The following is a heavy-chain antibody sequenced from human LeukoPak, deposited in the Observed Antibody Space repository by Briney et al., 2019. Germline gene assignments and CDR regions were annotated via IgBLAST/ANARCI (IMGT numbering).Heavy chain of an antibody. CDR2: IIPIFGTA. Sequence: ASVKVSCKASGGTFSSYAISWVRQAPGQGLEWMGGIIPIFGTANYAQKFQGRVTITADESTSTAYMELSSLRSEDTAVYYCAVAYCSGGNCYPDVWGQGTTVTVSS. V-gene: IGHV1-69*13. CDR1: GGTFSSYA. CDR3: AVAYCSGGNCYPDV. J-gene: IGHJ6*02. D-gene: IGHD2-15*01.